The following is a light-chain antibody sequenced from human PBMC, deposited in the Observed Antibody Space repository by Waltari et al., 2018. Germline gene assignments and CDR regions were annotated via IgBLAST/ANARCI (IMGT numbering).Light chain of an antibody. V-gene: IGKV3-15*01. J-gene: IGKJ4*01. CDR2: GSS. Sequence: DTVMTQSPATLSVSPGEGATLSCRASQTTYTNLAWYQQKPGQCPRLLIYGSSTRATGIPARFSGSGSGTEFTLTISSLQSEDFAVYYCQQYSRWPLTFGGGTKVEIK. CDR3: QQYSRWPLT. CDR1: QTTYTN.